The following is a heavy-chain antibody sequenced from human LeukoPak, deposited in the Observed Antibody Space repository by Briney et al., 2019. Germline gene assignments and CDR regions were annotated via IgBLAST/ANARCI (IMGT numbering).Heavy chain of an antibody. CDR3: ARGYYDSSGLEDNYYYYYMDV. V-gene: IGHV1-69*13. CDR1: GGTSSSDA. Sequence: SVKASCKASGGTSSSDAISWGRQGPGQGLEWMGGIFLIFGTANYAQKFQGRVTITADESTSTAYMELSSLRSEDTAVYYCARGYYDSSGLEDNYYYYYMDVWGKGTTVTVSS. CDR2: IFLIFGTA. D-gene: IGHD3-22*01. J-gene: IGHJ6*03.